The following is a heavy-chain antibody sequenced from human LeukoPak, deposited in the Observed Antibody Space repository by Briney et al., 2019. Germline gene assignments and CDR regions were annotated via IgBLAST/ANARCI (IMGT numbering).Heavy chain of an antibody. CDR1: GFTFSSSG. V-gene: IGHV3-30*18. CDR3: AKDSYDRSGYYYYYFAY. J-gene: IGHJ4*02. D-gene: IGHD3-22*01. Sequence: PGGSLRLSCAASGFTFSSSGMHWVRQAPGKGLEWVAVISYDGSNKYYADSVKGRFTISRDNSKNTLHLQMNSLRAGDTAVYYCAKDSYDRSGYYYYYFAYWGQGTQVTVSS. CDR2: ISYDGSNK.